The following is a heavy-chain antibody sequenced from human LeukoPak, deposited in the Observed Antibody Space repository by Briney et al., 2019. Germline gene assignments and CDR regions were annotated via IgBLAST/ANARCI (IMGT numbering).Heavy chain of an antibody. CDR2: ISGSGNTT. CDR1: QFTFSNYA. J-gene: IGHJ5*02. CDR3: IVFGDSNH. Sequence: GGSLRLSCAASQFTFSNYAMSWVRQAPGKGLEWVSAISGSGNTTYFGDSVTGRFTISRDTSKNTLYLQINSLSVEDTAVYYCIVFGDSNHWGQGTLVTVSS. D-gene: IGHD4-17*01. V-gene: IGHV3-23*01.